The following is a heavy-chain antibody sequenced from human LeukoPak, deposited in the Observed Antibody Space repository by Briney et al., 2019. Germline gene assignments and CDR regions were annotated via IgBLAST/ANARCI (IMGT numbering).Heavy chain of an antibody. CDR2: ISSSSSYI. CDR1: GFTFSGYA. J-gene: IGHJ4*02. D-gene: IGHD2-15*01. Sequence: GGSLRLSCAASGFTFSGYAMSWVRQAPGKGLEWVSSISSSSSYIYYADSVKGRFTISRDNAKNSLYLQMNSLRAEDTAVYYCAYCSGGSCEVEYYFDYWGQGTLVTVSS. V-gene: IGHV3-21*01. CDR3: AYCSGGSCEVEYYFDY.